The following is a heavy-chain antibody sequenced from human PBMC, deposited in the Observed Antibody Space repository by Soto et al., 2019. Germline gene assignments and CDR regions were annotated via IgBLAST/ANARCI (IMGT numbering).Heavy chain of an antibody. V-gene: IGHV4-39*01. CDR1: GCSISSSSYY. Sequence: SETLSLTCTFSGCSISSSSYYWGWIRKPPGKGLEWIGTIYYTGSTYYSPSLKSRVTVSVDTSKNQFSLELSSVTAADTAVYYCARRLHSSSWCYFDYWGQGTLVTVSS. J-gene: IGHJ4*02. CDR2: IYYTGST. D-gene: IGHD6-13*01. CDR3: ARRLHSSSWCYFDY.